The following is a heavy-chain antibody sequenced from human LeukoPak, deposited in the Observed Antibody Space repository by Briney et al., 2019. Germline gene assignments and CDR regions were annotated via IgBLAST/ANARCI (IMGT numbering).Heavy chain of an antibody. CDR3: ASRYCSGGSCYSGLDY. CDR1: GYTFTSYA. D-gene: IGHD2-15*01. J-gene: IGHJ4*02. CDR2: INAGNGNT. Sequence: ASVKVSCKASGYTFTSYAMHWVRQAPGQRLEWMGWINAGNGNTKYSQKFQGRVTITRDTSASTAYMELSSLRSEDTAVYYCASRYCSGGSCYSGLDYWGQGTLVTDSS. V-gene: IGHV1-3*01.